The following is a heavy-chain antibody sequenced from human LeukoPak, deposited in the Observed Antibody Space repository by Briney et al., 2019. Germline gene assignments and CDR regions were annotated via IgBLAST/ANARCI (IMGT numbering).Heavy chain of an antibody. CDR2: ITPFNGNT. J-gene: IGHJ3*02. Sequence: GASVKVSCKASGYTFTYRYLHWVRQAPGQALEWMGWITPFNGNTNYAQKLQDRVTITRDRSMSTAYMELSSLRSEDTAMYYCARGGIAAADDDAFDIWGQGTMVTVSS. V-gene: IGHV1-45*02. D-gene: IGHD6-13*01. CDR1: GYTFTYRY. CDR3: ARGGIAAADDDAFDI.